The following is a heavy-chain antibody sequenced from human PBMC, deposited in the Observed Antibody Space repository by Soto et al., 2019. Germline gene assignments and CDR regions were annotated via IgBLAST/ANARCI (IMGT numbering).Heavy chain of an antibody. D-gene: IGHD3-22*01. Sequence: PSETLSLTCAVSGGSISSSNWWSLVRQPPGKGLEWIGEIYHSGSTNYNPSLKSRVTISVDKSKNQFSLKLSSVTAADTAVYYCARYYDSSGYLSKFDYWGQGTLVTVSS. CDR2: IYHSGST. V-gene: IGHV4-4*02. J-gene: IGHJ4*02. CDR1: GGSISSSNW. CDR3: ARYYDSSGYLSKFDY.